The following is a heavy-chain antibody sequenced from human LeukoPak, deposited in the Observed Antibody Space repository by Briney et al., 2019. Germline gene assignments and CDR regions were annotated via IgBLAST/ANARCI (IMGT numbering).Heavy chain of an antibody. CDR1: GFTFSSYA. D-gene: IGHD3-10*01. CDR3: AKNPVLLWFGNFHY. V-gene: IGHV3-23*01. CDR2: ISGSGGST. J-gene: IGHJ4*02. Sequence: GGSLRLSCAASGFTFSSYAMSWLRQLPGKGLEWVSAISGSGGSTYHADSVKGRFTISRDNSKNTLYLQMNSLRAEDTAVYYCAKNPVLLWFGNFHYWGQGTLVTVSS.